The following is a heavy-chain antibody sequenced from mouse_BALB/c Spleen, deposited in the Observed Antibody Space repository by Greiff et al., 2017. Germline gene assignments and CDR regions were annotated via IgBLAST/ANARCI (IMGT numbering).Heavy chain of an antibody. CDR2: INPSNGRT. D-gene: IGHD2-1*01. CDR1: GYTFTSYW. CDR3: ASYYGNPYFDY. V-gene: IGHV1S81*02. Sequence: QVQLQQPGAELVKPGASVKLSCKASGYTFTSYWMHWVKQRPGQGLEWIGEINPSNGRTNYNEKFKSKATLTVDKSSSTAYMQLSSLTSEDSAVYYCASYYGNPYFDYWGQGTTLTVSS. J-gene: IGHJ2*01.